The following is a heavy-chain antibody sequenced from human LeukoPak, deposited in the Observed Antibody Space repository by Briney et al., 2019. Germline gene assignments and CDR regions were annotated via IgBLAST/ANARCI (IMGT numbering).Heavy chain of an antibody. CDR1: GFILSNYA. J-gene: IGHJ4*02. CDR3: ARQSTPHGNFDY. V-gene: IGHV3-13*01. D-gene: IGHD5-24*01. Sequence: GSLRLSCAASGFILSNYAMHWVRQPAGKGLEWVSALGTAGDTFYPGSVKGRFTISRDNAKKSLFLQMSSLRAEDTAIYYCARQSTPHGNFDYWGQGTLVTVSS. CDR2: LGTAGDT.